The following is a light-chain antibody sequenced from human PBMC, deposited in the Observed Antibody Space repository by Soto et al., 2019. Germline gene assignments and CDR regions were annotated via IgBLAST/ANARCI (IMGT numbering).Light chain of an antibody. Sequence: EIVLTQSPATLSLSPGERATLSCRASQSVSSYLAWYQQKPGQAPRLLIYDASNRATGIPARFSGSGSGTAFTVTFTSLEPEDSPVYYRLQRRNSPPTFGQGTKLEIQ. CDR1: QSVSSY. J-gene: IGKJ2*01. CDR2: DAS. CDR3: LQRRNSPPT. V-gene: IGKV3-11*01.